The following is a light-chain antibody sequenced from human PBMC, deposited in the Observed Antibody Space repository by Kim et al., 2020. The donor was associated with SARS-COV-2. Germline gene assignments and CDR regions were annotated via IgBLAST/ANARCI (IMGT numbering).Light chain of an antibody. V-gene: IGLV4-69*01. CDR2: VYSDGRH. Sequence: QAVVTQSPSASASLGASVSLTCTLSSGHSTYAIAWYQQQPDKSPRYLMKVYSDGRHVKGDGIPDRLSGSSSGPQRYLTISSLQSEDEADYYCQTWGSGTVVFGGGTQLTVL. CDR1: SGHSTYA. J-gene: IGLJ2*01. CDR3: QTWGSGTVV.